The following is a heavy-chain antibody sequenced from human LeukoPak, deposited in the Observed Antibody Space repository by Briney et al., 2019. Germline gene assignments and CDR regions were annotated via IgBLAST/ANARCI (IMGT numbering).Heavy chain of an antibody. CDR1: GYSISSGYY. J-gene: IGHJ4*02. D-gene: IGHD3-22*01. Sequence: PAETLSLTCTVSGYSISSGYYWGWIRQPPGKGLEWIGSIYHSGSTYYNPSLKSRVTISVDTSKNQFSLKLSSVTAADTAVYYCATDYYDSRGYEAAGWFFFRWGQGTLVTVSS. V-gene: IGHV4-38-2*02. CDR3: ATDYYDSRGYEAAGWFFFR. CDR2: IYHSGST.